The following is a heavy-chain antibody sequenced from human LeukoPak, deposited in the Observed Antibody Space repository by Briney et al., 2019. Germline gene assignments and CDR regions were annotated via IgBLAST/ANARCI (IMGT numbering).Heavy chain of an antibody. CDR1: GYTFTSYG. J-gene: IGHJ6*03. D-gene: IGHD6-19*01. Sequence: SVKVSCKASGYTFTSYGISWVRQAPGQGLEWMGRIIPIFGTANYAQKFQGRVTITTDESTSTAYMELSSLRSEDTAVYYCARAVAGNYYYYYYMDVWGKGTTVIVSS. V-gene: IGHV1-69*05. CDR3: ARAVAGNYYYYYYMDV. CDR2: IIPIFGTA.